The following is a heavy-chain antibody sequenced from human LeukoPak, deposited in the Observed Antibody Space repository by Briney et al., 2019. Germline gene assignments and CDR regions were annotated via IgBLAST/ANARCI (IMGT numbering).Heavy chain of an antibody. CDR2: IKQDGSEK. D-gene: IGHD2-2*01. CDR1: GFTFRYYA. V-gene: IGHV3-7*01. J-gene: IGHJ4*02. Sequence: SGRSLRLSCAASGFTFRYYAMHWVRQAPGKGLEWVANIKQDGSEKYYVDSVKGRFTISRDNAKNSLYLQMNSLRAEDTAVYYCARIGYCSSTSCYGEFDYWGQGTLVTVSS. CDR3: ARIGYCSSTSCYGEFDY.